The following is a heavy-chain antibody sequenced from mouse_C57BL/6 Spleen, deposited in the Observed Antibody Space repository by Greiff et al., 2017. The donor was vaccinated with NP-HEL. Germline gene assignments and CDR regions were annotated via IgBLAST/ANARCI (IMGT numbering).Heavy chain of an antibody. CDR2: IDPSDSYT. J-gene: IGHJ2*01. D-gene: IGHD1-1*02. Sequence: QVQLQQPGAELVMPGASVKLSCKASGYTFTSYWMHWVKQRPGQGLEWIGEIDPSDSYTNYNQKFKGKSTLTVDKSSSTAYMQLSSLTSEDSAVYYGARRWEGFDDWGQGTTLTVSS. V-gene: IGHV1-69*01. CDR3: ARRWEGFDD. CDR1: GYTFTSYW.